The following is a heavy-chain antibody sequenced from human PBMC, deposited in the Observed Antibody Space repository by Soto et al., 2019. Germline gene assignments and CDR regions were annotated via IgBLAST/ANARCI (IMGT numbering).Heavy chain of an antibody. CDR1: GYTFTSYA. Sequence: QVQLVQSGAEVKKPGASVKVSCKASGYTFTSYAMHWVRQAPGQRLEWMGWINAGNGNTKYSQKFQGRVTITRDTSSSTAYMELSSLRSEDTAVYYCARGYGGPIGWFDPWGQGTLVTVSS. V-gene: IGHV1-3*01. CDR3: ARGYGGPIGWFDP. J-gene: IGHJ5*02. CDR2: INAGNGNT. D-gene: IGHD3-16*01.